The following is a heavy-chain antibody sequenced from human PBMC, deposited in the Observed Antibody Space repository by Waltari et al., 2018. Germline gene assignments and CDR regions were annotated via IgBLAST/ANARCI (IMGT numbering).Heavy chain of an antibody. V-gene: IGHV3-30*18. D-gene: IGHD4-17*01. CDR3: AKGMTFLTTVITIDY. Sequence: QVQLVESGGGVVQPGRSLRLSCAASGFTFSSYGMHWVRQAPGKGLEWVAVISYDGSSKYYADSVKGRFTISRDNTKNTLYLQMNSMRSDDTAVYYCAKGMTFLTTVITIDYWGQGTLVTVSS. CDR2: ISYDGSSK. CDR1: GFTFSSYG. J-gene: IGHJ4*02.